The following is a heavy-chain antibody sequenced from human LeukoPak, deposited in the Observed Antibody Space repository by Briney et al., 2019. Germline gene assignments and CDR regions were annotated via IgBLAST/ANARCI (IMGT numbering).Heavy chain of an antibody. Sequence: GGSLTLSCAASGFSFSSYWMTWARQAPDKGLESVAVISFDGNKYYADSVTGRFTISRDNSKSMLYLQMNSLRPEDTAIYYCARDPGSGYCSSTASCYRLTYFDYWGQGTLVTVSS. D-gene: IGHD2-2*01. V-gene: IGHV3-30*03. CDR1: GFSFSSYW. CDR2: ISFDGNK. J-gene: IGHJ4*02. CDR3: ARDPGSGYCSSTASCYRLTYFDY.